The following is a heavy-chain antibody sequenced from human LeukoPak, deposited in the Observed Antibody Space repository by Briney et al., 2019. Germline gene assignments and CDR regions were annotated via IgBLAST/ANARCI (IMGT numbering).Heavy chain of an antibody. V-gene: IGHV3-33*01. CDR2: IWFDGSNI. CDR1: GFTFSSYG. Sequence: GGSLRLSCAASGFTFSSYGMHWVRQAPGKGLEWVAVIWFDGSNIYYTDSVKGRFTISRDDSKNTLYLQMNSLRAEDTAVYYCARDTAPNGYSLDYWGQGTLVTVSS. J-gene: IGHJ4*02. CDR3: ARDTAPNGYSLDY. D-gene: IGHD4-11*01.